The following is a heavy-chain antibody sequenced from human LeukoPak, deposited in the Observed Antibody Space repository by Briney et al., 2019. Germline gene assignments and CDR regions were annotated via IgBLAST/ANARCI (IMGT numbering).Heavy chain of an antibody. V-gene: IGHV3-66*01. J-gene: IGHJ4*02. Sequence: PGGSLRLSRAASGFTVSSNYMSWVRQAPGKGLEWVSVIYSGGSTYYADSVKGRFTISRDNSKNTLFLQMNSLRAEDTAVYYCARGSGNYYDSSGYSSFDYWGQGTLVTVSS. D-gene: IGHD3-22*01. CDR3: ARGSGNYYDSSGYSSFDY. CDR2: IYSGGST. CDR1: GFTVSSNY.